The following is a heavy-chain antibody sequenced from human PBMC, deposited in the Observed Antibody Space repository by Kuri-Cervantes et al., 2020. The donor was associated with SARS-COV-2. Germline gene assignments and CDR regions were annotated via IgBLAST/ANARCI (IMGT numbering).Heavy chain of an antibody. CDR3: ARRRITYYDFWSAPLGGAFDI. CDR2: IYYSGST. V-gene: IGHV4-59*01. D-gene: IGHD3-3*01. Sequence: SETLSLTCTVPGGSISSYYWSWIRQPPGKGLEWIGYIYYSGSTNYNPSLKSRVTISVDTSKNQFSLKLSSVTAADTAVYYCARRRITYYDFWSAPLGGAFDIWGQGTMVTVSS. CDR1: GGSISSYY. J-gene: IGHJ3*02.